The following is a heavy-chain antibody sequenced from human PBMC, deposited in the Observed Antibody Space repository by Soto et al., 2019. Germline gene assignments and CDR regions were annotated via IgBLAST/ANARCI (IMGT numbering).Heavy chain of an antibody. D-gene: IGHD2-8*02. CDR2: INHSGST. J-gene: IGHJ4*02. CDR1: GGSFSGYY. CDR3: ARDKITGLFDY. Sequence: QVQLQQWGAGLLKPSETLSLTCAVYGGSFSGYYWTWIRQPPGTGLEWIGEINHSGSTNYNPSLNSRVTKSVDTSKHQFSLKLTSVTAADTAVYYCARDKITGLFDYWGQGTLVTVSS. V-gene: IGHV4-34*01.